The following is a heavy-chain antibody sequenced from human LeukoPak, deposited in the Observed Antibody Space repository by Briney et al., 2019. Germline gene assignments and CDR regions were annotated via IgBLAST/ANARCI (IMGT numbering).Heavy chain of an antibody. CDR3: ARASGDTVDTTTMGSY. CDR2: VTGSGVRT. D-gene: IGHD5-18*01. V-gene: IGHV3-23*01. Sequence: GGSLRLSCAASGFTFSTYAMSWVRQAPGKGLEWVSSVTGSGVRTWYADSVKGRFTISRDNSRNTLSLQMNSLMAADTAVYYCARASGDTVDTTTMGSYWGQGTLVTVSS. J-gene: IGHJ4*02. CDR1: GFTFSTYA.